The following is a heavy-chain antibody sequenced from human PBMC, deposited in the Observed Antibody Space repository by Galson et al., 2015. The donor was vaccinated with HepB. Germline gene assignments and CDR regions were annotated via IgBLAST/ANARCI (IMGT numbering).Heavy chain of an antibody. D-gene: IGHD1-26*01. Sequence: SLRLSCAASGFTFSSYAMSWVRQAPGKGLEWVSAISGSGGSTYYADSVKGRFTISRDNSKNTLYLQMNSLRAEDPAVYYCAKEGNSGSHLGHFDYWGQGTLVTVSS. CDR2: ISGSGGST. CDR1: GFTFSSYA. V-gene: IGHV3-23*01. CDR3: AKEGNSGSHLGHFDY. J-gene: IGHJ4*02.